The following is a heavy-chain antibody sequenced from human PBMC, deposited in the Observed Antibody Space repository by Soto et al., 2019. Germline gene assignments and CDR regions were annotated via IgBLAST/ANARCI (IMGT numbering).Heavy chain of an antibody. CDR2: IYSSGST. J-gene: IGHJ6*02. CDR1: GGSMSSYF. Sequence: PSETLSLTCTVSGGSMSSYFWSWIRQPAGKGLEWIGRIYSSGSTDYNPSLKSRVTMSIDTSKNQFSLNLSSVTAADTAVYFCARVKTVDYYGMRVWGQATKVTVSS. V-gene: IGHV4-4*07. CDR3: ARVKTVDYYGMRV.